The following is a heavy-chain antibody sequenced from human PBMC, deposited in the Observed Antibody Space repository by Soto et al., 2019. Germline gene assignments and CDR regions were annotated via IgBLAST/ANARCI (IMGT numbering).Heavy chain of an antibody. CDR1: GYTFTSYG. D-gene: IGHD2-15*01. CDR2: ISAYNGNT. J-gene: IGHJ6*02. CDR3: ARFSGGSYNTYYFYYGMDV. V-gene: IGHV1-18*01. Sequence: ASVKVSCKASGYTFTSYGISWVRQAPGQGLDWMGWISAYNGNTKYAQDLQGRVTMTTDTSTSTAYMELRSLRSDDTAVYYCARFSGGSYNTYYFYYGMDVWARGPRSPLL.